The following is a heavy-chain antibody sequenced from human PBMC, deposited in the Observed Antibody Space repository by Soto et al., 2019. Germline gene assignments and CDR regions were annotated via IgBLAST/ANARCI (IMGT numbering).Heavy chain of an antibody. Sequence: QVQLVQSGAEVKKPGSSVKVSCKASGGTFSSYAISWVRQAPGQGLEWMGGIIPIFGTANYAQKFQGRVTVTADESTSTGYMGLSSLRSEDTAVYYCARDQDYGDYAVDWFDPWGQGTLVTVSS. CDR3: ARDQDYGDYAVDWFDP. J-gene: IGHJ5*02. D-gene: IGHD4-17*01. CDR2: IIPIFGTA. CDR1: GGTFSSYA. V-gene: IGHV1-69*12.